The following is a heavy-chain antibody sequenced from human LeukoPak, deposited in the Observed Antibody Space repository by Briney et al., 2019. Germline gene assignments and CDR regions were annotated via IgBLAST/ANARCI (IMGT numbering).Heavy chain of an antibody. CDR3: ARLTTFYYYDSSGYYLDY. V-gene: IGHV5-51*01. CDR2: IYPGDSDT. Sequence: KCGESLNISCKGSGYSFTTYWIAWVRQMPGKGLEWMGIIYPGDSDTRYSPSFQGQVTISADKSISTAYLQWSSLKASDTAMYFCARLTTFYYYDSSGYYLDYGGQGILVTVSS. J-gene: IGHJ4*02. CDR1: GYSFTTYW. D-gene: IGHD3-22*01.